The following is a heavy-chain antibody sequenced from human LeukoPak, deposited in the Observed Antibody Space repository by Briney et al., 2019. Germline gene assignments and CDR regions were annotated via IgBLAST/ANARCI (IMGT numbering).Heavy chain of an antibody. CDR2: VRNDASDT. V-gene: IGHV3-30*02. CDR1: GLTFTSHG. Sequence: GGSLRLSCTTSGLTFTSHGFHWLRQVVGKRLEWVAFVRNDASDTYHANSVKGRFCVSRDDSKNTLYLQMNSLRPEDTAIYYCARDRGKDYFDSWGQGTQVTVSS. CDR3: ARDRGKDYFDS. D-gene: IGHD4-23*01. J-gene: IGHJ4*02.